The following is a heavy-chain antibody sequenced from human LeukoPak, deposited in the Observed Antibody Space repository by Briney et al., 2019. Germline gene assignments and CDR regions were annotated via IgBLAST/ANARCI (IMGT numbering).Heavy chain of an antibody. V-gene: IGHV3-23*01. CDR1: GFTFSSYA. D-gene: IGHD3-10*01. Sequence: PGGSLRLSCAASGFTFSSYAMSWVRHAPGKGLEWVSGVSGSGGSTYYADSVKGRFTISRDNSKNTLYLQMNSLRAEDTAVYYCAKVGSGGSPADYFDYWGQGNLVTVSS. CDR3: AKVGSGGSPADYFDY. J-gene: IGHJ4*02. CDR2: VSGSGGST.